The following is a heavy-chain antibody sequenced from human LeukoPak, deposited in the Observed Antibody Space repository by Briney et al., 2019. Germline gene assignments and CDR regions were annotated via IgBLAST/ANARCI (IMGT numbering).Heavy chain of an antibody. CDR2: ISSSGNTI. CDR1: GFTFSDYY. D-gene: IGHD1-14*01. V-gene: IGHV3-11*04. J-gene: IGHJ3*02. CDR3: ARIKGYTRFDI. Sequence: PGGSLRLSCAASGFTFSDYYMSWIRQAPGRGRKRVSYISSSGNTIYYADSVKGRFTISRDNAKNSLYLQMNSLRAEDTAVYYCARIKGYTRFDIWGQGTMVTVSS.